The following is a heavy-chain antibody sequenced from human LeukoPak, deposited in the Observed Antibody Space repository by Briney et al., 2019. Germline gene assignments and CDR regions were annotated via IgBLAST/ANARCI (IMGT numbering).Heavy chain of an antibody. CDR1: GYTFTGYY. CDR2: INPNSGGT. D-gene: IGHD3-22*01. Sequence: ASVKVSCKASGYTFTGYYMHWVRQAPGQGLEWMGWINPNSGGTNYAQKFQGRVTMTRDTPISTAYMELSRLRSDDTAVYYCARGGFSGYYYVLAFDIWGQGTMVTVSS. CDR3: ARGGFSGYYYVLAFDI. J-gene: IGHJ3*02. V-gene: IGHV1-2*02.